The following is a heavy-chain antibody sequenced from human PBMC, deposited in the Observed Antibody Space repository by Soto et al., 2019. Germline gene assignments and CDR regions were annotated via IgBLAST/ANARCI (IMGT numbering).Heavy chain of an antibody. D-gene: IGHD6-13*01. CDR1: GGTFSSFA. J-gene: IGHJ6*02. Sequence: SVKVSCKASGGTFSSFAISWVRQAPGQGLEWMGGIIPIFGTANYAQKFQGRVTITADKSTSTAYMELSSLRSEDTAVYYCAGSRGRGLYYYYGMDVWGQGTTVTVSS. CDR2: IIPIFGTA. CDR3: AGSRGRGLYYYYGMDV. V-gene: IGHV1-69*06.